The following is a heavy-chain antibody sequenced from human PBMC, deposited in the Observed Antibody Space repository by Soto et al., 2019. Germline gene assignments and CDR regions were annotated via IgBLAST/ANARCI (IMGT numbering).Heavy chain of an antibody. CDR1: GYTFTNYG. CDR3: ARAIAGGYGHTTLDY. CDR2: IFAYNGNT. Sequence: QVQLVQSVAEVRKPGASVKVSCKASGYTFTNYGISWVRQAPGQGLEWMGWIFAYNGNTNYVQKFQGRVTVTTDTSTSTAYMDLRGLTSADTAVYYCARAIAGGYGHTTLDYWGQGTLVTVSS. J-gene: IGHJ4*02. D-gene: IGHD5-18*01. V-gene: IGHV1-18*01.